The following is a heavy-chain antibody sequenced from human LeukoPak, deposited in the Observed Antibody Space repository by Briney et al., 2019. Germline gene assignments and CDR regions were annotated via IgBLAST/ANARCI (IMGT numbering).Heavy chain of an antibody. D-gene: IGHD3-10*01. CDR1: GYSISSGYF. Sequence: SETLSLTCAVSGYSISSGYFWGWIRQPPGKGLEWIGSIYHSRSTYYNASLRSRVTISVDTSKNEFSLKLSFLSAADTAVYYCARHGNTWFGEYRRPYKWFDLWGQGTLVTVSS. CDR3: ARHGNTWFGEYRRPYKWFDL. V-gene: IGHV4-38-2*01. CDR2: IYHSRST. J-gene: IGHJ5*02.